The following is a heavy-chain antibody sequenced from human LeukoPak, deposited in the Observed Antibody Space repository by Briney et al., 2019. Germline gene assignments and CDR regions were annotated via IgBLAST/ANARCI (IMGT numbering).Heavy chain of an antibody. J-gene: IGHJ4*02. D-gene: IGHD5-18*01. CDR3: AHRDTAMVRVDY. CDR2: IKSKTDGGTT. CDR1: GFTFRDAG. V-gene: IGHV3-15*01. Sequence: GGSLRLSCAASGFTFRDAGMSWVRQAPGKGLEWVGRIKSKTDGGTTDYAAPVKGRFTISRDDSKNMLYLQMSSLKTEDTAVYFCAHRDTAMVRVDYWGQGTLVTVSS.